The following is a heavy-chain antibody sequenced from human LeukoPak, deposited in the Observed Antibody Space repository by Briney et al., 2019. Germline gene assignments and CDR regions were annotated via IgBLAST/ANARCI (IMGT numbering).Heavy chain of an antibody. V-gene: IGHV5-51*01. CDR2: IYPGDSDT. J-gene: IGHJ5*02. CDR3: ARRVTGSYGPPDWFDH. CDR1: GYCFTSYW. Sequence: GESLQSSCKGSGYCFTSYWSGWVRRKAGKGLVWMGIIYPGDSDTRYSPSFQGQVTISAVKSIRTAYLQWSSLKASDTAMYFCARRVTGSYGPPDWFDHWGQGTLVTVSS. D-gene: IGHD1-26*01.